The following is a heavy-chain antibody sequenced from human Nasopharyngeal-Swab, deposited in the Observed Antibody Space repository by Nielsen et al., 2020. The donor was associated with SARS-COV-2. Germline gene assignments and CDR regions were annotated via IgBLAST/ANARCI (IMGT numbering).Heavy chain of an antibody. CDR1: GGSIGSSSYY. Sequence: GSLRLSCTVSGGSIGSSSYYWGWIRQPPGKGLEWIGSIYYSGSTYYNPSLKSRVTISVDTSKNQFSLKLSSVTAADTAVYYCARQEYLNWFDPWGQGTLVTVSS. V-gene: IGHV4-39*01. D-gene: IGHD6-6*01. J-gene: IGHJ5*02. CDR3: ARQEYLNWFDP. CDR2: IYYSGST.